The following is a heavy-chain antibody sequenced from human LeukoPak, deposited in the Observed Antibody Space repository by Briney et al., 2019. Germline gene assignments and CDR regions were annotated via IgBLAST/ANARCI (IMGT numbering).Heavy chain of an antibody. CDR2: IKSKTDGGTT. Sequence: PGGTLRLSCAASGFTFSNAWMSWVRQAPGKGLEWVGRIKSKTDGGTTDYAAPVKGRFTISRDDSKNTLYLQMNSLKTEDTAVYYCTRGPTIAARNYYYYYMDVWGKGTTVTVSS. CDR1: GFTFSNAW. CDR3: TRGPTIAARNYYYYYMDV. V-gene: IGHV3-15*01. J-gene: IGHJ6*03. D-gene: IGHD6-6*01.